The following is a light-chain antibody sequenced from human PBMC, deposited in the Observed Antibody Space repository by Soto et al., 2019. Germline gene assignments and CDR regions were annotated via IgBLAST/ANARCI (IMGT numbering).Light chain of an antibody. Sequence: DAVMTQSPDSLAASLGERATINCKSSQSVLYSSNNKNYLAWYQQKPGQPPKLLIYWASTRESGVPDRFSGSGSGPDFTLTISSLQAEDVAVYYCQQYLHTPRTFGQGTKVDIK. CDR1: QSVLYSSNNKNY. CDR3: QQYLHTPRT. V-gene: IGKV4-1*01. J-gene: IGKJ1*01. CDR2: WAS.